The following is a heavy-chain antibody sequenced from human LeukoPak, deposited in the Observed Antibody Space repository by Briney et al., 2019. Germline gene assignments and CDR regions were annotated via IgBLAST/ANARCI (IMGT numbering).Heavy chain of an antibody. J-gene: IGHJ4*02. CDR2: IYYSGST. CDR3: ARQKSGSYGLFDY. CDR1: GGSISSSNHY. Sequence: SETLSLTCSVSGGSISSSNHYWGWIRQPPGKGLEWIGSIYYSGSTYYNPSLKSRVTISVDTFKNQFSLKLSSVTAADTSVYYCARQKSGSYGLFDYWGQGTLVTVSS. D-gene: IGHD1-26*01. V-gene: IGHV4-39*01.